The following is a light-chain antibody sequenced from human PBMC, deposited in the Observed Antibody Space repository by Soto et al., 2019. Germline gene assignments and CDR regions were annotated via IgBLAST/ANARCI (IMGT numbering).Light chain of an antibody. V-gene: IGLV2-14*01. J-gene: IGLJ2*01. Sequence: QSALTQPASVSGSPGQSITISCTGTSSDVGGYNYVSWYQQHPGKAPKLMIYDVSNRPSGVSNRFSGSKSGTTASLTISGLHAEDEADYYCSSYTSSSLVVFGGGTKVTVL. CDR1: SSDVGGYNY. CDR2: DVS. CDR3: SSYTSSSLVV.